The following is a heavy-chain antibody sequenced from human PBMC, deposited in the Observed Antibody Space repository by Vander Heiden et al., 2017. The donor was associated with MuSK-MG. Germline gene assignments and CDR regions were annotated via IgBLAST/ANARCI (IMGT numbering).Heavy chain of an antibody. CDR3: ARGRVSWEDYHDGSGCPFDF. Sequence: QVQLQQWGAGLLKPSETLSLTCAVYSGSFSNYYWTWLRQPPGKGLEWIGDINHGGSTNYNPSLKSRVTIALDASKNQFALKRSSVTAADTAVYYCARGRVSWEDYHDGSGCPFDFWGQGTLVTVSS. J-gene: IGHJ4*02. D-gene: IGHD3-22*01. V-gene: IGHV4-34*01. CDR2: INHGGST. CDR1: SGSFSNYY.